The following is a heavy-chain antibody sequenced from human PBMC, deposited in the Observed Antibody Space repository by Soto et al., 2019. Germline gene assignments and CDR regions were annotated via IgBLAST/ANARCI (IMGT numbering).Heavy chain of an antibody. CDR1: GGSVSSGSYY. J-gene: IGHJ6*02. CDR3: ARAPYYYYDRGV. Sequence: SETLSLTCTVSGGSVSSGSYYWNWIRQPPGKGLEWIVYIYYSVSTYYNPSLKSRVTIPVDTPKTQSPLKLSSGTATDTAVYYRARAPYYYYDRGVGGQGTTVTVSS. V-gene: IGHV4-30-4*01. CDR2: IYYSVST.